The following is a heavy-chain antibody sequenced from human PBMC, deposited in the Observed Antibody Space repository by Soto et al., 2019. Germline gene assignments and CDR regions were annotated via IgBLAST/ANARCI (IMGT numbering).Heavy chain of an antibody. D-gene: IGHD3-3*01. CDR3: ATSRSPLGVVSDFQH. V-gene: IGHV1-24*01. CDR1: RYTLTEFS. CDR2: FDPEDGET. Sequence: AKVSSKVSRYTLTEFSMHWARHAPGKGLEWMGGFDPEDGETIYAQKFQGRVTMTEDTSTDTAYMELSSLRSEDTAVYYCATSRSPLGVVSDFQHWGQGTLVTVS. J-gene: IGHJ1*01.